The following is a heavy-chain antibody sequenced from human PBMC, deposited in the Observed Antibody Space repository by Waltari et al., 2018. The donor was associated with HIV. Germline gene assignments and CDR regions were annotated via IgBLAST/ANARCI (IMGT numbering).Heavy chain of an antibody. D-gene: IGHD3-22*01. Sequence: QVQLQQWGAGVLTPSGPLSLPSAVSGGTFSGTFWSWIRQSPGKGLEWIGEINPSGNTKYNPSLKSRLTLSVDTSKNQFSLKLRSVTAADTGVYFCASLHITSITTLFDSWGQGSLVTVSS. J-gene: IGHJ4*02. CDR1: GGTFSGTF. CDR2: INPSGNT. V-gene: IGHV4-34*08. CDR3: ASLHITSITTLFDS.